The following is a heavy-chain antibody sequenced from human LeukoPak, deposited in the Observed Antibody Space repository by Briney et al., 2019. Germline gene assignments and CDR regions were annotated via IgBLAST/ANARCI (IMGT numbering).Heavy chain of an antibody. Sequence: PSQTLSLTCTVSGGSISSGGYYWSWIRQPPGKGLEWIGYIYHSGSTYYNPSLKSRVTISVDTSKNQFSLKLSSVTAADTAVYYCARRKLASQWLPTPRYYFGYWGQGTLVTVSS. CDR1: GGSISSGGYY. D-gene: IGHD6-19*01. J-gene: IGHJ4*02. CDR2: IYHSGST. V-gene: IGHV4-30-2*01. CDR3: ARRKLASQWLPTPRYYFGY.